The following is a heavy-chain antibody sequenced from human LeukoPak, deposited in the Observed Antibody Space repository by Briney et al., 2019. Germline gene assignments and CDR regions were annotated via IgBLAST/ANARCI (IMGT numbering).Heavy chain of an antibody. J-gene: IGHJ4*02. V-gene: IGHV3-48*03. CDR2: IRSGGSSI. Sequence: GGSLRLSCAASGFTFSSYEMNWVRQAPGKGLEWVSYIRSGGSSIYYADSVKGRLTISRDNAKNSLYLQMNSLRAEDTAVYYCARGNGRVNYWGQGALVTVSS. CDR1: GFTFSSYE. CDR3: ARGNGRVNY. D-gene: IGHD2-15*01.